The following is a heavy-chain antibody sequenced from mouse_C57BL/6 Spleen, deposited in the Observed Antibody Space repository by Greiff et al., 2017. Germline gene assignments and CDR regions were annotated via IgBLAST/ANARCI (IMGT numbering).Heavy chain of an antibody. D-gene: IGHD1-1*01. V-gene: IGHV1-80*01. CDR3: ARGEAFTRVFAY. Sequence: VQLVESGAELVKPGASVKISCKASGYAFSSYWMNWVKQRPGKGLEWIGQIYPGDGDTNYNGKFKGKATLTAYKSSSTAYMQLSSLTSEDSAVYFCARGEAFTRVFAYWGQGTLVTVSA. J-gene: IGHJ3*01. CDR2: IYPGDGDT. CDR1: GYAFSSYW.